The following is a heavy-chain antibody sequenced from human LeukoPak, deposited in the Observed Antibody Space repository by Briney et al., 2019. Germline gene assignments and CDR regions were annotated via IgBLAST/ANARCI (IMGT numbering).Heavy chain of an antibody. D-gene: IGHD6-19*01. V-gene: IGHV3-33*08. CDR3: ARDFASSGWSGWLDY. J-gene: IGHJ4*02. Sequence: GGSLRLSCAASGFTFSSYTMSWVRQAPGKGLEWVAVIWYDGSNKYYADSVKGRLTISRDNSKNTLYLQMNSLRAEDTAVYYCARDFASSGWSGWLDYWGQGTLVTVSS. CDR2: IWYDGSNK. CDR1: GFTFSSYT.